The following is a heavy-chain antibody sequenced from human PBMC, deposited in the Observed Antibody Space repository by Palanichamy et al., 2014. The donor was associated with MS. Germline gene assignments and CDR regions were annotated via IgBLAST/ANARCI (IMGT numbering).Heavy chain of an antibody. CDR1: GFTFSSYG. V-gene: IGHV3-30*18. CDR2: ISSDGSNK. D-gene: IGHD3-10*01. Sequence: QVQLVESGGGVVQPGRSLRLSCAASGFTFSSYGMHWVRQAPGKGLEWVAGISSDGSNKYYADSVKGRFTISRDSSKYTLHLQMNSLRAEDTAMYYCAKDRGVIDHWGQGTLVTVSS. J-gene: IGHJ4*02. CDR3: AKDRGVIDH.